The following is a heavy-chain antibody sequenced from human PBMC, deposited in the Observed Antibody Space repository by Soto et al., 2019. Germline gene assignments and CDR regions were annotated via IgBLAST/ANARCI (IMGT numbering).Heavy chain of an antibody. CDR1: GGSLTKYY. J-gene: IGHJ4*02. CDR2: VSTSGNV. V-gene: IGHV4-4*07. Sequence: PXETLSLTCTVSGGSLTKYYWSWIRQPAGKGLDWIGRVSTSGNVVSKASLRSRLTMSVDTSKNQFSLRLTSVTAADTAVYYCARDNNDFWSLYPLAFDYWGQGALVTVSS. D-gene: IGHD3-3*01. CDR3: ARDNNDFWSLYPLAFDY.